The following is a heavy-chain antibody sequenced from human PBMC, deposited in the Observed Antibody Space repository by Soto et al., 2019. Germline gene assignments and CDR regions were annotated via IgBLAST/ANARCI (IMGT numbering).Heavy chain of an antibody. D-gene: IGHD6-19*01. Sequence: SETLSLTCSVSGGSISGSYWSWIRQSPGKGLEWLGYVYYTGSTNYSPSLRSRVSMSVDTSKNEFSLRLSSVTAADTAVYFCARSVAVPGAHIDHWGQGTQVTVSS. CDR3: ARSVAVPGAHIDH. V-gene: IGHV4-59*01. CDR2: VYYTGST. CDR1: GGSISGSY. J-gene: IGHJ4*02.